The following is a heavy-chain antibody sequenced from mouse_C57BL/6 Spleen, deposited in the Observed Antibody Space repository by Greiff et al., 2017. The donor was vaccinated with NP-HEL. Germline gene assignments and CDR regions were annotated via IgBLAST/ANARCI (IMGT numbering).Heavy chain of an antibody. CDR1: GYAFSSYW. CDR2: IYPGDGDT. Sequence: QVQLQQSGAELVKPGASVKISCKASGYAFSSYWMNWVKQRPGKGLEWIGQIYPGDGDTNYNGKFKGKATLTADKSSSTAYMQLSSLTSEDSAVYFCARREGLGNWYFDVWGTGTTVTVSS. D-gene: IGHD4-1*01. CDR3: ARREGLGNWYFDV. V-gene: IGHV1-80*01. J-gene: IGHJ1*03.